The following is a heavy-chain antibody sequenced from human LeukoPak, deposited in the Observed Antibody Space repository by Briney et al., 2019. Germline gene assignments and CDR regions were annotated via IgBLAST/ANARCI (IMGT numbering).Heavy chain of an antibody. CDR2: IIPVFGTA. J-gene: IGHJ6*02. V-gene: IGHV1-69*13. CDR1: GGTFSSYA. Sequence: SVKVSCKASGGTFSSYAITWVRQAPGQGLEWMGGIIPVFGTASYAQKFQGRLTITADESTLTAYMELSSLRSEDTAVYYCARDCSSTNCYVSYYYYGMDVWGQGTTVTVSS. CDR3: ARDCSSTNCYVSYYYYGMDV. D-gene: IGHD2-2*01.